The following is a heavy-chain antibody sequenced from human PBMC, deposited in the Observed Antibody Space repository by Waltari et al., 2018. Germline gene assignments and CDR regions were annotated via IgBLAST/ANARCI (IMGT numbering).Heavy chain of an antibody. CDR2: IIPILGIA. V-gene: IGHV1-69*10. CDR3: ASEGMATIDRSAGY. CDR1: GGTFSSYA. D-gene: IGHD5-12*01. J-gene: IGHJ4*02. Sequence: QFQLVQSGAEVKKPGSSVKVSCKASGGTFSSYAISWVRQAPGQGLEGMGGIIPILGIANYAQKFQGRVTITADKSTSTAYMELSSLRSEDTAVYYCASEGMATIDRSAGYWGQGTLVTVSS.